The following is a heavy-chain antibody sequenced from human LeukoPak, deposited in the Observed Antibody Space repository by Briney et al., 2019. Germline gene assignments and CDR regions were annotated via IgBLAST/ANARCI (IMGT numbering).Heavy chain of an antibody. Sequence: ASVTVTCESSGYTFTSYYMHWVRQAPGQGLEWMGIINPSGGSTCYAQKFRGRVTMTRDMSTSTVYMELSSLRSEDTAVYYCARDPGIAVAGFDYWGQGTLVTVSS. V-gene: IGHV1-46*01. CDR1: GYTFTSYY. CDR2: INPSGGST. CDR3: ARDPGIAVAGFDY. D-gene: IGHD6-19*01. J-gene: IGHJ4*02.